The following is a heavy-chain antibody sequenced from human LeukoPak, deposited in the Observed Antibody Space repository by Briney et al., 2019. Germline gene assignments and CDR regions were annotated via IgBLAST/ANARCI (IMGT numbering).Heavy chain of an antibody. CDR3: AKDGGTIFGVGWFDP. D-gene: IGHD3-3*01. CDR1: GFTFSNYA. Sequence: GGSLRLSCAASGFTFSNYAMSWVRQAPGKGLEWVSAISGSVSSTYYADSVMGRFTISRDNSKNTLYLQMNTLRAEDTAVYYCAKDGGTIFGVGWFDPWGQGTLVTVSS. V-gene: IGHV3-23*01. CDR2: ISGSVSST. J-gene: IGHJ5*02.